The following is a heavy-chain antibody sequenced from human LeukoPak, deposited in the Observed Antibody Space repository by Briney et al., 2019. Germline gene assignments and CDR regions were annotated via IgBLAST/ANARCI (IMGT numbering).Heavy chain of an antibody. D-gene: IGHD2-2*01. Sequence: PSETLSLTCTVSGYSISSGNYWDWIRQPPGKGLEWIGSIYHSGSTYYNPSLKSRVTISVDTSKNQFSLKLSSVTAAGTAVYYCAKRYCSSTTCYDDRGAFDYWGQGTLVTVSS. J-gene: IGHJ4*02. V-gene: IGHV4-38-2*02. CDR1: GYSISSGNY. CDR2: IYHSGST. CDR3: AKRYCSSTTCYDDRGAFDY.